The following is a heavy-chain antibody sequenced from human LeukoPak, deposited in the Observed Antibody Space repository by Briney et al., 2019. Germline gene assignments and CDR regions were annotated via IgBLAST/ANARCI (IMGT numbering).Heavy chain of an antibody. CDR1: GFTFNNYA. D-gene: IGHD6-25*01. J-gene: IGHJ4*02. V-gene: IGHV3-23*01. CDR2: IFGSGGSA. Sequence: PGGSLRLSCTASGFTFNNYAMYWVRQAPRKGLEWVAGIFGSGGSAHYADSVKGRFTISRDNSKNTVYLQMDSPRGEDTALYYCTKTTSGYSSGQYPGWPADHWGQGALVTVSS. CDR3: TKTTSGYSSGQYPGWPADH.